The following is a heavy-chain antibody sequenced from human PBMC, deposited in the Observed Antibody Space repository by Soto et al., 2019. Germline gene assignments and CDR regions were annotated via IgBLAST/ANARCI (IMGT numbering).Heavy chain of an antibody. V-gene: IGHV3-23*01. CDR1: GFTLSSYA. D-gene: IGHD1-26*01. CDR2: FSGSFSTT. CDR3: ARSKPAIVGGPGRTLDI. Sequence: EVQLLESGGGLVQPGGSLRLSCAASGFTLSSYAVSWVRQAPGKGLKWVSAFSGSFSTTYLADSVRGRFAISSDRSKNMLYLEMNTPRAEDTALYFCARSKPAIVGGPGRTLDIWGQGTMVTVSS. J-gene: IGHJ3*02.